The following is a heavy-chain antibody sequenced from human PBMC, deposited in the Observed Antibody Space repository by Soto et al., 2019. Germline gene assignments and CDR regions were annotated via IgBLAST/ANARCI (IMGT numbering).Heavy chain of an antibody. CDR2: IYSSGIT. Sequence: SETLSLTCTVSGGSISGYYWTWIRQPAGKGLEWIGRIYSSGITNYNPSLRSRVTMSVDTSRNQLSLRLTSVTAADTAVYFCARLYDSSGYYELEYWGQGXLVTVYS. D-gene: IGHD3-22*01. CDR3: ARLYDSSGYYELEY. V-gene: IGHV4-4*07. CDR1: GGSISGYY. J-gene: IGHJ4*02.